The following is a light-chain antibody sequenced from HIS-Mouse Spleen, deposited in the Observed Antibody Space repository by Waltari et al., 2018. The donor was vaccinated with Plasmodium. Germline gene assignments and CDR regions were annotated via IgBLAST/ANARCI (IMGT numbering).Light chain of an antibody. CDR3: SSYAGSNNLV. CDR2: AVS. Sequence: QSALTQPPSASGSPGQSVTISCTGTSSDVGGYNYVSWYQQHPAKAPKLMIYAVSKRPSGVPDRFSGSKSGNTASLTVSGLQAEDEADYYCSSYAGSNNLVFGGGTKLTVL. J-gene: IGLJ2*01. V-gene: IGLV2-8*01. CDR1: SSDVGGYNY.